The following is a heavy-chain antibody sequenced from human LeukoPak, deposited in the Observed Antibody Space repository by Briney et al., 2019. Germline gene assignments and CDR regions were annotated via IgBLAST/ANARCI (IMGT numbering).Heavy chain of an antibody. CDR2: IYTSGST. D-gene: IGHD3-22*01. V-gene: IGHV4-4*07. CDR1: GGSISSYY. CDR3: ARLWYDSSGYYYVTDDAFDI. J-gene: IGHJ3*02. Sequence: SETLSLTCTVSGGSISSYYWSWIRQPPGKGLEWIGRIYTSGSTNYNPSLKSRVTMSVDTSKNQFSLKLSPVTAADTAVYYCARLWYDSSGYYYVTDDAFDIWAKGQWSPSLQ.